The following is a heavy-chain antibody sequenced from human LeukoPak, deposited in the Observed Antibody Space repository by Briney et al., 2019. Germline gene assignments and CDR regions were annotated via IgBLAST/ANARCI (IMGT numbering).Heavy chain of an antibody. Sequence: SETLSLTCTVSGGSISSSSYYWGWIRQPPGKGLEWIGRIYYSGSTYYNPSLKSLVTISVDTSKNQFSLKLSSVTAADTAVYYCARVRGGSTSYYYYYYYMDVWGKGTTVTVSS. D-gene: IGHD2-15*01. CDR3: ARVRGGSTSYYYYYYYMDV. J-gene: IGHJ6*03. V-gene: IGHV4-39*07. CDR2: IYYSGST. CDR1: GGSISSSSYY.